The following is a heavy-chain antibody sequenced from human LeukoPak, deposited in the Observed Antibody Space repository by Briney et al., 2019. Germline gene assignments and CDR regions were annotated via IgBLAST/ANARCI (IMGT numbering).Heavy chain of an antibody. CDR3: ASRRFLEWLLFGTFDY. CDR2: INQSGST. V-gene: IGHV4-34*04. J-gene: IGHJ4*02. Sequence: SETLSLTCAIYGGYFSSYYWSWIRQPPAKGLEWIGEINQSGSTNLIPSPNSPATISLDSSKTRSSPKLSSGTAAGTAVYYSASRRFLEWLLFGTFDYWGQGTLVTVSS. CDR1: GGYFSSYY. D-gene: IGHD3-3*01.